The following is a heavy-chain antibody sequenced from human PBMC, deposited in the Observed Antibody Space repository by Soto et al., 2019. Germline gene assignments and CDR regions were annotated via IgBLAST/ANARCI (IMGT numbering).Heavy chain of an antibody. CDR3: ASNYYDTAPY. V-gene: IGHV1-69*02. J-gene: IGHJ3*01. CDR2: IIPILGVA. CDR1: GGTFSSYT. Sequence: QVQLVQSGADVKKPGSSVKVSCKASGGTFSSYTISWVRQAPGQGLEWMGRIIPILGVANYAHNFQGRVTITADKSTSTAYMELSSLRSEDTAVYYCASNYYDTAPYWGQGTMVTVSS. D-gene: IGHD3-22*01.